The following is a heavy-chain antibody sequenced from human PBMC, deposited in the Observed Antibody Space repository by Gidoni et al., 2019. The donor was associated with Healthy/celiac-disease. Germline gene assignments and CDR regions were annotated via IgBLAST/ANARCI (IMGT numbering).Heavy chain of an antibody. CDR2: IKQDGSEK. V-gene: IGHV3-7*03. CDR1: GFPFSSYW. CDR3: ARERYTIFHYYYGMDV. Sequence: EVQLVESGGGLVQPGGSLRLSCAASGFPFSSYWMSWVRQAPGQGLEWVANIKQDGSEKYYVDSVKGRFTISRDNAKNSLYLQMNSLRAEDTAVYYCARERYTIFHYYYGMDVWGQGTTVTVSS. D-gene: IGHD3-3*01. J-gene: IGHJ6*02.